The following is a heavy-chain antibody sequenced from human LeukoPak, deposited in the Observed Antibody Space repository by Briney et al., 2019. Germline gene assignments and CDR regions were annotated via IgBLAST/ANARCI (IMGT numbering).Heavy chain of an antibody. CDR3: ARDLHLGWFDS. D-gene: IGHD7-27*01. J-gene: IGHJ5*01. CDR1: GDSINSYY. CDR2: IHYGGNT. Sequence: KPSETLSLTCTVSGDSINSYYWNWIRQPPGKGLEWIGYIHYGGNTNYNPSLKSRVTIPLDTSRKFFSLNLSSVTAADTAVYYCARDLHLGWFDSWGQGTLVHVSS. V-gene: IGHV4-59*01.